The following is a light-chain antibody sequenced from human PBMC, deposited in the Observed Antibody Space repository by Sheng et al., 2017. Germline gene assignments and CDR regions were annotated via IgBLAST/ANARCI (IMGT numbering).Light chain of an antibody. CDR1: GLARQY. CDR2: KGN. CDR3: QSADSSGSFYF. V-gene: IGLV3-25*03. Sequence: SYELTQPPSVSVSPGQTATIACFGDGLARQYGYWYQQRPGQAPVLLVXKGNERPSGIPDRFSGSSSGTAVILTISGVQPEDEADYYCQSADSSGSFYFFGAGTRVTVL. J-gene: IGLJ1*01.